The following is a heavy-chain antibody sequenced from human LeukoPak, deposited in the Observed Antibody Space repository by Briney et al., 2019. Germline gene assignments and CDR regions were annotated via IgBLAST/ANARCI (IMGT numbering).Heavy chain of an antibody. CDR3: AREESEGGALDY. J-gene: IGHJ4*02. CDR2: IIPIFGTA. Sequence: SVKVSCKASGGTFSSYAISWVRQAPGQGLEWMGGIIPIFGTANYAQKFQGRVTITTDESTSTAYMELSSLRSEDTAVYYCAREESEGGALDYWGQGTLVTVSS. CDR1: GGTFSSYA. D-gene: IGHD3-16*01. V-gene: IGHV1-69*05.